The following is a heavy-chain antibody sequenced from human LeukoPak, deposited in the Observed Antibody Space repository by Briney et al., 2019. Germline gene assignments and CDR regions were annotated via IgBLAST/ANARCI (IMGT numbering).Heavy chain of an antibody. CDR1: GYTFTSYY. D-gene: IGHD6-13*01. Sequence: ASVKVSCEASGYTFTSYYMHWVRQAPGQGLEWMGIINPSGGSTSYAQKFQGRVTMTRDMSTSTVYMELSSLRSEDTAVYYCARAHSSSSESAEYFQHWGQGTLVTVSS. V-gene: IGHV1-46*01. J-gene: IGHJ1*01. CDR2: INPSGGST. CDR3: ARAHSSSSESAEYFQH.